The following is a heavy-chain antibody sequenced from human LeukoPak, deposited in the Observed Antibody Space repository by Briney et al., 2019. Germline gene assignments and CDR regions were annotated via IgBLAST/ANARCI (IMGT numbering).Heavy chain of an antibody. CDR1: GGSFSGYY. CDR2: VNHSGST. D-gene: IGHD3-10*01. V-gene: IGHV4-34*01. J-gene: IGHJ5*02. Sequence: SETRSLTCAVYGGSFSGYYWSWIRQPPGKGLEWIGEVNHSGSTNYNPSLKSRVTISVDTSKNQFSLRLSSVTAADTAVYYCATSYGSGSYRNWFDPWGQGTLVTVSS. CDR3: ATSYGSGSYRNWFDP.